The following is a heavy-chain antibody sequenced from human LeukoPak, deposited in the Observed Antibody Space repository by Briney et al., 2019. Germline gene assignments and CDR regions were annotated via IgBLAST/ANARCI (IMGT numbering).Heavy chain of an antibody. Sequence: SVTLSLTCTVSGGSVSSSTYYWGWIRQPPGKGLEWIGSIHYSGNTFFNPSLKSRVTISVDTSKNQFSLKLSSVTAADTAVYYCAREPTTVATGTAVWGQGTLVTVSS. D-gene: IGHD4-23*01. CDR2: IHYSGNT. J-gene: IGHJ4*02. V-gene: IGHV4-39*07. CDR3: AREPTTVATGTAV. CDR1: GGSVSSSTYY.